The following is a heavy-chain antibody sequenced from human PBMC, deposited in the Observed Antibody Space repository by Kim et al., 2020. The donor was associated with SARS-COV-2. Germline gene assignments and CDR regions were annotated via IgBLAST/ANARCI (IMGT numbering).Heavy chain of an antibody. V-gene: IGHV4-59*08. CDR2: IYYSGST. CDR3: ARRGLGYWSGGSCYSGFDY. D-gene: IGHD2-15*01. CDR1: GGSISSYY. Sequence: SETLSLTCTVSGGSISSYYWSWIRQPPGKGLEWIGYIYYSGSTNYNPSLKSRVTISVDTSKNQFSLKLSSVTAADTAVYYCARRGLGYWSGGSCYSGFDYWGQGTLVTVSS. J-gene: IGHJ4*02.